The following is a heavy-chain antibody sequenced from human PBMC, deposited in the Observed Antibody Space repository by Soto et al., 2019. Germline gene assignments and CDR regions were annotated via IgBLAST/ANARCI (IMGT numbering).Heavy chain of an antibody. CDR2: INAGNGHT. CDR3: ARDTAPSDV. J-gene: IGHJ6*02. D-gene: IGHD4-17*01. CDR1: GYTFTSYA. Sequence: QVQLVQSGAEVKKPGASVKVSCKASGYTFTSYAMHWVRQAPGQMLEWKGWINAGNGHTKYSQRFQGRVTITRETSASKASMALSRLRSEDTAVYYSARDTAPSDVWGQGTTVPVSS. V-gene: IGHV1-3*01.